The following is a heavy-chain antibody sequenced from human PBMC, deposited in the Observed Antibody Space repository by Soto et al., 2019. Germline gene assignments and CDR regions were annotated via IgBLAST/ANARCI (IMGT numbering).Heavy chain of an antibody. CDR2: XSXXXGXT. J-gene: IGHJ5*02. Sequence: ASVKVSCKASGYTFTSYGISLVRQAPGQGLEWMXWXSXXXGXTXXXQXXQXRVTMTTDTSTSTAYMELRSLRSDDTALYYCAKDLTRQLAYWLDPWGQGTQVTVSS. D-gene: IGHD6-6*01. CDR1: GYTFTSYG. V-gene: IGHV1-18*01. CDR3: AKDLTRQLAYWLDP.